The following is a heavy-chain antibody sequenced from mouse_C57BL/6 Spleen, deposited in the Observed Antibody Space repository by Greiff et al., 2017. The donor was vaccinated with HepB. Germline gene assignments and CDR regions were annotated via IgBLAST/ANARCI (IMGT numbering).Heavy chain of an antibody. CDR1: GFTFSSYA. CDR2: ISDGGSYT. CDR3: ARDGPGFAY. J-gene: IGHJ3*01. V-gene: IGHV5-4*01. Sequence: EVKLMESGGGLVKPGGSLKLSCAASGFTFSSYAMSWVRQTPEKRLEWVATISDGGSYTYYPDNVKGRFTISRDNAKNNLYLQMSHLKSEDTAMYYCARDGPGFAYWGQGTLVTVSA.